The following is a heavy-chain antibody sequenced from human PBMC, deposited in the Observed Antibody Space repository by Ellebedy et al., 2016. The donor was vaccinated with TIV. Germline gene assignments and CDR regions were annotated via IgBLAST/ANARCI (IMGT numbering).Heavy chain of an antibody. CDR2: ITGMFRTV. CDR3: ARGTAYYHQYFDD. J-gene: IGHJ4*02. CDR1: GGTFNSHA. Sequence: SVKVSCKASGGTFNSHAISWVRQAPGQGLEWMGGITGMFRTVTYAQNFQGRVTITADEFMSTAYMELSSLRSEGTALYYCARGTAYYHQYFDDWGQGTLVTVSS. D-gene: IGHD3-10*01. V-gene: IGHV1-69*13.